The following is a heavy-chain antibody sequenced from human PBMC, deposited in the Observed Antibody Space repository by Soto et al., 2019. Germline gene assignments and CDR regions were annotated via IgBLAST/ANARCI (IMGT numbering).Heavy chain of an antibody. Sequence: QVQLVESGGGVVQPGSSLRLSCAASKFSFSRYAMNWVRQAPGKGLDWVAVISHDGSSKYYGDSVKGRFTISRDNSKNTLYLQMNSLRIEDTAMYYCARVMGVTPLYYDMDVWGQGTTVTVSS. CDR2: ISHDGSSK. CDR3: ARVMGVTPLYYDMDV. CDR1: KFSFSRYA. V-gene: IGHV3-30-3*01. J-gene: IGHJ6*02. D-gene: IGHD1-26*01.